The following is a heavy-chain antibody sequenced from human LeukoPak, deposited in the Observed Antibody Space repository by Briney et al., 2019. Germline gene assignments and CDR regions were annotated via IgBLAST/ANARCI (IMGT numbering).Heavy chain of an antibody. Sequence: PSETLSLTCAVYGGSFSGYYWSWIRQPLGKGLEWIGEINHSGSTNYNPSLKSRVTISVDTSKNQFSLKLSSVTAADTAVYYCARSPTYGSGSYYPRLFNYWGQGTLVTVSS. J-gene: IGHJ4*02. D-gene: IGHD3-10*01. CDR3: ARSPTYGSGSYYPRLFNY. CDR2: INHSGST. V-gene: IGHV4-34*01. CDR1: GGSFSGYY.